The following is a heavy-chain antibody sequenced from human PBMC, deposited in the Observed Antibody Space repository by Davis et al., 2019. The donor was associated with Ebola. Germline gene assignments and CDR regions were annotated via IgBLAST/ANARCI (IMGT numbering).Heavy chain of an antibody. CDR3: ARGGIAVADSYGMDV. D-gene: IGHD6-19*01. CDR1: GFTFSSYG. CDR2: IWYDGSNK. J-gene: IGHJ6*02. V-gene: IGHV3-33*01. Sequence: GGSLRLSCAASGFTFSSYGMHWVRQAPGKGLEWVAVIWYDGSNKYYADSVKGRFTISRDNSKNTLYLQMNSLRAEDTAVYYCARGGIAVADSYGMDVWGQGTTVTVSS.